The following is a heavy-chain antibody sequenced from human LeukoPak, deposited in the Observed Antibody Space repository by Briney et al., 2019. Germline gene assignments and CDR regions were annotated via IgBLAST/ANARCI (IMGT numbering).Heavy chain of an antibody. Sequence: GGSLRLSCAASGFTFSSYWMSWVRQAPGKGLEWVANIKQDGSEKYYVDSVKGRFTISRDNAKNSLYLQMSSLRSEDTAVYYCARDRVGYDILTGYYIFDYWGQGTLVTVSS. CDR1: GFTFSSYW. V-gene: IGHV3-7*03. CDR3: ARDRVGYDILTGYYIFDY. CDR2: IKQDGSEK. J-gene: IGHJ4*02. D-gene: IGHD3-9*01.